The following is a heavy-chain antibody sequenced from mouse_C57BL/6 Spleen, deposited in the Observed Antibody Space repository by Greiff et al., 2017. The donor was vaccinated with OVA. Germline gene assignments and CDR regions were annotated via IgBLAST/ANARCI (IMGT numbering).Heavy chain of an antibody. Sequence: QVQLQQPGAELVMPGASVKLSCKASGYTFTSYWMHWVKQRPGQGLEWIGEIDPSDSYTNYNQKFKGKSTLTVDKSSRTAYMQLSSLTSEDSAVYYCARSPGSSYEGFAYWGQGTLVTVSA. D-gene: IGHD1-1*01. J-gene: IGHJ3*01. CDR2: IDPSDSYT. CDR3: ARSPGSSYEGFAY. V-gene: IGHV1-69*01. CDR1: GYTFTSYW.